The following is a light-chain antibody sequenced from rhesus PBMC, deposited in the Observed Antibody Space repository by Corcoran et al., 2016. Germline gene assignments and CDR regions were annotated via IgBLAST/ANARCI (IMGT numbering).Light chain of an antibody. CDR3: QHGYGTPYS. CDR1: ENVNNY. J-gene: IGKJ2*01. CDR2: KPS. V-gene: IGKV1-74*01. Sequence: DIQMTQSPSSLSASVGDRVTITCRASENVNNYLNWYQQKPGKAPKLLIYKPSTLQSGVPSRFSGSGSGTDYTFTISSRQPEDVATYYCQHGYGTPYSFGQGTKVEIK.